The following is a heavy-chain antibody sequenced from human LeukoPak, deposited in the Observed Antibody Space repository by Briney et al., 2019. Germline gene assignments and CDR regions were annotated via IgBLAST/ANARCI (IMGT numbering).Heavy chain of an antibody. CDR2: INANSGGT. J-gene: IGHJ4*02. V-gene: IGHV1-2*02. CDR1: GYTFSGSY. Sequence: GASVKVSCKASGYTFSGSYMHWVRQAPGQGLEWMGWINANSGGTNSAQKFQGRVTMTRDTSISTAYMELSSLRSDDTAVYYCARDRGIRMFGVVIIGFDSWGQGTLVTVSS. D-gene: IGHD3-3*01. CDR3: ARDRGIRMFGVVIIGFDS.